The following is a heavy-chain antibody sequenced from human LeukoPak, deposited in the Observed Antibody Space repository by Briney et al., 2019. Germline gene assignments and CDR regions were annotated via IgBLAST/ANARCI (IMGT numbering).Heavy chain of an antibody. D-gene: IGHD1-26*01. CDR3: ARGDSGSYYYDFDY. CDR1: GYTFTSYG. Sequence: ASVKVSCKASGYTFTSYGISWVRQAPGQGLEWMGWISAYNGNTNYAQKLQGRVTMTTDTSTSTAYMELRSLRSEDMAVYYCARGDSGSYYYDFDYWGQGTLVTVSS. CDR2: ISAYNGNT. J-gene: IGHJ4*02. V-gene: IGHV1-18*03.